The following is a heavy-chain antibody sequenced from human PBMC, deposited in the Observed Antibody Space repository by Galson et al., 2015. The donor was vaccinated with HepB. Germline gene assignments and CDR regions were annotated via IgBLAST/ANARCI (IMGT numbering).Heavy chain of an antibody. CDR3: TKDLRRWELDS. D-gene: IGHD1-26*01. Sequence: SLRLSCAASGLTFSSYAMSWVRQAPGKGLEWVSAISFNGGTTYYADSVRGRFTISRDNSKNPLYLQMNSLRAEDTAIYYWTKDLRRWELDSWGQGTLVTVSS. J-gene: IGHJ4*02. CDR2: ISFNGGTT. CDR1: GLTFSSYA. V-gene: IGHV3-23*01.